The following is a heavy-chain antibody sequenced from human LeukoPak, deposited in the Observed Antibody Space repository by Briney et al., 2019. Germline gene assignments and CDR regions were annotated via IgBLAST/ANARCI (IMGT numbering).Heavy chain of an antibody. J-gene: IGHJ4*02. CDR1: GGSITSCTYS. CDR3: ARDFRGGYDFWSGYYPPYYFDY. Sequence: PSETLSLTCSVSGGSITSCTYSWGWIRQPPGKGLEWIGSFSCSGSTYYNPSLKSRVTISVDTSKNHFSLKLSSVTAASTAVYYCARDFRGGYDFWSGYYPPYYFDYWGQGTLVTVS. V-gene: IGHV4-39*07. D-gene: IGHD3-3*01. CDR2: FSCSGST.